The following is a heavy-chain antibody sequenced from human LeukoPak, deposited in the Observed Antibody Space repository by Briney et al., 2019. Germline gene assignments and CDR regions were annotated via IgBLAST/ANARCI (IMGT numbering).Heavy chain of an antibody. CDR3: ARELKGDYCSSTSCYTGNWFDP. Sequence: ASVKVSCKASGYTFSNYGISWVRQAPGQGLEWMGWINSYNGNTNYAQNLQGRVTMTTDTFTSTAYMELRSLRSDDTAVYYCARELKGDYCSSTSCYTGNWFDPWGQGTLVTVSS. J-gene: IGHJ5*02. CDR1: GYTFSNYG. CDR2: INSYNGNT. D-gene: IGHD2-2*02. V-gene: IGHV1-18*01.